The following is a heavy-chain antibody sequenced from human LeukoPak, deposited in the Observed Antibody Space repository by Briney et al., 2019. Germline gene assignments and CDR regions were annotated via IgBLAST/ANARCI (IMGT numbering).Heavy chain of an antibody. CDR3: ARDRPGGSSLDY. CDR2: VFYTGSS. D-gene: IGHD6-13*01. V-gene: IGHV4-61*01. Sequence: SETLSLTCTVSGYSISNGYFWGWIRQPPGKGLEWIGHVFYTGSSNYNPSLKSRVTIPLDRSNNQFSLRLTSVTAADTAVYYCARDRPGGSSLDYWGQGTLVTVSS. J-gene: IGHJ4*02. CDR1: GYSISNGYF.